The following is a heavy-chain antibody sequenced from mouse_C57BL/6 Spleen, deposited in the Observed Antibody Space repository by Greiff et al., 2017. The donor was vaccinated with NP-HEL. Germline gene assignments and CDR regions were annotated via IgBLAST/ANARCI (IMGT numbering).Heavy chain of an antibody. CDR1: GYTFTDYY. V-gene: IGHV1-26*01. CDR2: INPNNGGT. Sequence: EVKLQQSGPELVKPGASVKISCKASGYTFTDYYMNWVKQSHGKSLEWIGDINPNNGGTSYNQKFKGKATLTVDKSSSTAYMELRSLTSEDSAVYYCARVYDYDYAMDYWGQGTSVTVSS. J-gene: IGHJ4*01. CDR3: ARVYDYDYAMDY. D-gene: IGHD2-4*01.